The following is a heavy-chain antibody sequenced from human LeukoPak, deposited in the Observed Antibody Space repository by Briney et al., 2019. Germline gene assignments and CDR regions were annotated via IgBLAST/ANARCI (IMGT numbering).Heavy chain of an antibody. CDR3: ARGPLIWGRLTFYFDY. J-gene: IGHJ4*02. CDR1: GFTFSSYW. V-gene: IGHV3-7*01. CDR2: IKQVGSEK. Sequence: GGSLRLSCAASGFTFSSYWMSWFRQAPGKGLEWVANIKQVGSEKYYVDSVKGRFTISRDNAKNSLYLQMNSLRAEDTAVYYCARGPLIWGRLTFYFDYWGQGTLVTVSS. D-gene: IGHD3-10*01.